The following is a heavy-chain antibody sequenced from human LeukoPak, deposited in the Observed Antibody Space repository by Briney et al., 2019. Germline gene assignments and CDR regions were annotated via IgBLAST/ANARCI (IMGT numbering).Heavy chain of an antibody. CDR1: GYTFTGYY. CDR2: INPNSGGT. J-gene: IGHJ4*02. Sequence: ASVKVSCKASGYTFTGYYIHWVRQAPGQGLEWMGWINPNSGGTHYAQNFQGRVTMTRDTSISTAYMEVSRLRSDDTALYYCAREYGDAGYGCFDYWGQGTLVTVSS. V-gene: IGHV1-2*02. CDR3: AREYGDAGYGCFDY. D-gene: IGHD4-17*01.